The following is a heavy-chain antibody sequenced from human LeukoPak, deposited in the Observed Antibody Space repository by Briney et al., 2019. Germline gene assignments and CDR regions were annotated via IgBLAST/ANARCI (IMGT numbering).Heavy chain of an antibody. Sequence: ASVKVSCKASGYTFTGCYMHWVRQAPGQGLEWMGWINPNSGGTNYAQKFQGWVTMTRDTSISTAYMELSRLRSDDTAVYYCARDYGSGSYYDYWGQGTLVTVSS. CDR1: GYTFTGCY. D-gene: IGHD3-10*01. CDR2: INPNSGGT. V-gene: IGHV1-2*04. CDR3: ARDYGSGSYYDY. J-gene: IGHJ4*02.